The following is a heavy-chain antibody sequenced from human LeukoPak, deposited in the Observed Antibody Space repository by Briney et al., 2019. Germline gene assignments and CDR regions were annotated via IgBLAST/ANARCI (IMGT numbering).Heavy chain of an antibody. CDR1: GGTFSSYA. J-gene: IGHJ6*03. CDR3: ARAATTVTEGLEYYYYYMDV. D-gene: IGHD4-11*01. Sequence: ASVKVSCKASGGTFSSYAISWVRQSPGQGLEWMGGIIPIFGTANYAQKFQGRVTITTDESTSTAYMELSSLRSEDTAVYYCARAATTVTEGLEYYYYYMDVWGKGTTVTVSS. CDR2: IIPIFGTA. V-gene: IGHV1-69*05.